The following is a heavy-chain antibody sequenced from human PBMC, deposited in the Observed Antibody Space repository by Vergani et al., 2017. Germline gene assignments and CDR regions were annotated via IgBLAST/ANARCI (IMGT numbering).Heavy chain of an antibody. J-gene: IGHJ5*02. CDR1: GGSISSYY. Sequence: QVQLQESGPGQVKPSETLSLTCTVSGGSISSYYWSWIRQPAGKGLEWIGRIYNSGSTNYNPYLKSRVTMSVDTSKNEFSLKLCSVTAADTALYYCARGATVGWFDPWGQGTLVTVSS. D-gene: IGHD4-11*01. V-gene: IGHV4-4*07. CDR3: ARGATVGWFDP. CDR2: IYNSGST.